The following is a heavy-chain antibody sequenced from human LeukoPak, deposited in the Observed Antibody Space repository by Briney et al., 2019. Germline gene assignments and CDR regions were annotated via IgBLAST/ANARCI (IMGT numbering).Heavy chain of an antibody. CDR1: GFTFSSYA. D-gene: IGHD3-16*01. Sequence: PGGSLRLSCAASGFTFSSYAMNWVRQAPGKGLEWVSSISSSSSYIYYADSVKGRFTISRDNAKNSLYLQMNSLRAEDTAVYYCASLVGGSYGIYPIDYWGQGTLVTVSS. CDR3: ASLVGGSYGIYPIDY. CDR2: ISSSSSYI. V-gene: IGHV3-21*01. J-gene: IGHJ4*02.